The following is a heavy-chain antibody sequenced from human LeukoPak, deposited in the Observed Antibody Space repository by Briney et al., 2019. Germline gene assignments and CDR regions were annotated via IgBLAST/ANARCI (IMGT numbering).Heavy chain of an antibody. V-gene: IGHV4-59*08. D-gene: IGHD2/OR15-2a*01. CDR3: AGHHPRNTVDF. Sequence: PSETLSLTCTVSGGSISSYYWSWIRQPPGKGLEWNAHISDIGSINYNPSLKSRVTISLDTSKNQFSLKLSSVTAVDTAVYYCAGHHPRNTVDFWGQGTLVTVSS. J-gene: IGHJ4*02. CDR2: ISDIGSI. CDR1: GGSISSYY.